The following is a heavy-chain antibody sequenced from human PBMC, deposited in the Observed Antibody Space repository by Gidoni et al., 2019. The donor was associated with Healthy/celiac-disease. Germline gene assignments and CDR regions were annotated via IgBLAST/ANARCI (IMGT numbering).Heavy chain of an antibody. Sequence: QVQLVQSGAEVKKPGASVKVSCKASGYHFTSYDINWVRQATGQGLEWMGWMNPNSGNTGYAQKFQGRVTMTRNTSISTAYMELSSLRSEDTAVYYCARAGSIVATQNLYYYYYYGMDVWGQGTTVTVSS. CDR1: GYHFTSYD. CDR2: MNPNSGNT. D-gene: IGHD5-12*01. J-gene: IGHJ6*02. CDR3: ARAGSIVATQNLYYYYYYGMDV. V-gene: IGHV1-8*01.